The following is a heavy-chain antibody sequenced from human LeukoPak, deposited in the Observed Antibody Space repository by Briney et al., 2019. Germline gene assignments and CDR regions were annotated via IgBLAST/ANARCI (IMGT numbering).Heavy chain of an antibody. CDR2: ISSSGGTT. J-gene: IGHJ4*02. CDR1: GFAFSTYS. V-gene: IGHV3-23*01. Sequence: GGSLRLSCAASGFAFSTYSENRVRQAPGKGLEWVSAISSSGGTTYYADSVKGRFSISRDDSKNTLYLRMNSLRAEDTAIYYCAKDRNAWPTNFDSWGQGTLVTVSA. D-gene: IGHD2-2*01. CDR3: AKDRNAWPTNFDS.